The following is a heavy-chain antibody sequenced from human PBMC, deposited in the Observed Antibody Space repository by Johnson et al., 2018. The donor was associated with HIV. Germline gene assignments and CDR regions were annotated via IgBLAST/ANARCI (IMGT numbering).Heavy chain of an antibody. D-gene: IGHD5-12*01. Sequence: VQLVESGGGLVQPGGSLRLSCAASGFAFSSFAVTWVRQAPGKGLEWVSAISSSGGDTYSADSVEGRFSVSRDNSKNILYLHMNIVRTDDTALYFCAKEGIVPTGAVVGPPVDVDLGGQGTTVTVSS. CDR1: GFAFSSFA. CDR2: ISSSGGDT. J-gene: IGHJ3*01. CDR3: AKEGIVPTGAVVGPPVDVDL. V-gene: IGHV3-23*04.